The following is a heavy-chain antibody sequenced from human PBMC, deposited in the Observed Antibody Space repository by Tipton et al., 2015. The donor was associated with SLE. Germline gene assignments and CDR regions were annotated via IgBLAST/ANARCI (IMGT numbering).Heavy chain of an antibody. J-gene: IGHJ4*02. CDR3: ARSSIAAAGNDY. CDR1: GFTFSSYA. Sequence: SLRLSCAASGFTFSSYAMHWVRQAPGKGLEWVAVISYDGSNKYYADSVKGRFTISRDNSKSTLYLQMNSLRAEDTAVYYCARSSIAAAGNDYWGQGTLVTVSS. CDR2: ISYDGSNK. D-gene: IGHD6-13*01. V-gene: IGHV3-30*04.